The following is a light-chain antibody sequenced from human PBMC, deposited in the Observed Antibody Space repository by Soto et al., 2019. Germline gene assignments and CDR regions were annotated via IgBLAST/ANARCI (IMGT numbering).Light chain of an antibody. Sequence: EIVLTQSPGTLYLSPGVRATLSCRASQTLSNSFIAWYQQKPGQAPRLLIYDTSSRATGVTDRYSASGSGTDFTLTISRLEPEDFAVFFCQQYGTSEIIVGQGTRLEIK. CDR2: DTS. CDR1: QTLSNSF. CDR3: QQYGTSEII. V-gene: IGKV3-20*01. J-gene: IGKJ5*01.